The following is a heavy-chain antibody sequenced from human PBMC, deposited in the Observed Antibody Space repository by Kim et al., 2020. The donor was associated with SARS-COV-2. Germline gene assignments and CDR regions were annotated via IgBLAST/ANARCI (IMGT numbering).Heavy chain of an antibody. CDR2: FSSDDSA. CDR1: GASVNSGGYH. D-gene: IGHD3-10*01. Sequence: SETLSLTCTVSGASVNSGGYHWSWIRQPPGKGLEWIGFFSSDDSANYNPSLRSRLTISIDMSKNQLSLRLSSVTDADMAVYYCTTYRAGIGGSGYWGQGALVTLST. CDR3: TTYRAGIGGSGY. J-gene: IGHJ4*02. V-gene: IGHV4-61*08.